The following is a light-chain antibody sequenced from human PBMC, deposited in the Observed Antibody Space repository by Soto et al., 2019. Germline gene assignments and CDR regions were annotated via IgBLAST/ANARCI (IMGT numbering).Light chain of an antibody. J-gene: IGKJ4*01. CDR3: QQYGSYPRT. CDR2: GAS. CDR1: QSVTSSY. V-gene: IGKV3-20*01. Sequence: EIVLTQSPGTLSLSPGERATLSCRASQSVTSSYLAWYQQKPGQAPRLLIYGASSRATGIPDRFSGSGSGTDFTLTISSLEPEDFAVYYCQQYGSYPRTFGGGTKVEIK.